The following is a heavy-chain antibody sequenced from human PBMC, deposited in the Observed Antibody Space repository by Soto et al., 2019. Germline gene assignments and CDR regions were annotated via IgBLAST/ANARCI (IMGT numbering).Heavy chain of an antibody. V-gene: IGHV1-18*01. CDR1: GYTFTSYG. CDR3: ARLPDNGYSSGWYSEYFQH. CDR2: ISAYNGNT. D-gene: IGHD6-19*01. Sequence: ASVKVSCKASGYTFTSYGISWVRQAPGQGLEWMGWISAYNGNTNYAQKLQGRVTMTTDTSTSTAYMELRSLRSDDTAVYYCARLPDNGYSSGWYSEYFQHWGQGTLVTVSS. J-gene: IGHJ1*01.